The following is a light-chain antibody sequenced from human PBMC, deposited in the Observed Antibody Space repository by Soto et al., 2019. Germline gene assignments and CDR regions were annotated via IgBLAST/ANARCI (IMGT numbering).Light chain of an antibody. Sequence: EVVATQSPVTLSLSPGERATLSCRASQSVSSSSLAWYQQRRGQAPRLLIHGASSRATGMPDRFSGSGSGTDFTLTISRLEPEDFAVYYCQQYGSSPRTFGQGAKVDIK. J-gene: IGKJ1*01. CDR1: QSVSSSS. CDR2: GAS. V-gene: IGKV3-20*01. CDR3: QQYGSSPRT.